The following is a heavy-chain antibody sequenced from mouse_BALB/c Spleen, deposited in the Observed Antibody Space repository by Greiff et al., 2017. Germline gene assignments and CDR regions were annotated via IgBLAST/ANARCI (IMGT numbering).Heavy chain of an antibody. J-gene: IGHJ2*01. CDR1: GYSITSGYS. CDR2: IHFSGST. V-gene: IGHV3-1*02. CDR3: ARSDITTVVATDY. Sequence: DVQLQESGPDLVTPSQSLSLTCTVTGYSITSGYSWHWIRQFPGNKLEWMGYIHFSGSTNYNPSLQSRISITRDTSKNQFFLQLNSVTTEDTATYYCARSDITTVVATDYWGQGTTLTVSA. D-gene: IGHD1-1*01.